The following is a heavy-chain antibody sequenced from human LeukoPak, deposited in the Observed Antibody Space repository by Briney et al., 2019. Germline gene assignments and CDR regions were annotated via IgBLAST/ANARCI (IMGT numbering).Heavy chain of an antibody. V-gene: IGHV4-4*07. CDR1: GGSISSYY. CDR3: ARVPYYDFWSGYFPDY. CDR2: IYTSGSI. J-gene: IGHJ4*02. Sequence: SETLSLTCTVSGGSISSYYWSWIRQPAGKGLEWIGRIYTSGSINYNPSLKSRVTMSVDTSKNQFSLKLSSVTAADTAVYYCARVPYYDFWSGYFPDYWGQGTLVTVSS. D-gene: IGHD3-3*01.